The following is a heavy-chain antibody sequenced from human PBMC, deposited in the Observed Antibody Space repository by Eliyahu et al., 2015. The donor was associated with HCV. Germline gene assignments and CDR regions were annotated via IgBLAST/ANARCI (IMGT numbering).Heavy chain of an antibody. V-gene: IGHV3-7*03. CDR1: GFTFSSYW. CDR2: IKGDGSET. D-gene: IGHD3-10*01. Sequence: EVQLVESGGGLVQPGGSLRLSCAASGFTFSSYWLSWVRQAPGKGLGVGGPIKGDGSETYYVDSVKGRFTISRDNAKNSLYLQMSSLRAEDTAVYYCASNVVREIWAFDIWGQGTMVTVSS. CDR3: ASNVVREIWAFDI. J-gene: IGHJ3*02.